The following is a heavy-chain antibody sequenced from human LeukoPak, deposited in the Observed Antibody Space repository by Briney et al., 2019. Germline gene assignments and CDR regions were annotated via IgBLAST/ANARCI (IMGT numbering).Heavy chain of an antibody. D-gene: IGHD6-19*01. J-gene: IGHJ4*02. CDR1: GGSISSYY. V-gene: IGHV4-59*01. CDR2: IYYSGST. Sequence: SETLSLTCTVSGGSISSYYWSWIRQPPGKGLEGIGYIYYSGSTNYNPSLKSRVTISVDTSKNQFSLKLSSVTAADTAVYYCAREAVAGTVSDYWGQGTLVTVSS. CDR3: AREAVAGTVSDY.